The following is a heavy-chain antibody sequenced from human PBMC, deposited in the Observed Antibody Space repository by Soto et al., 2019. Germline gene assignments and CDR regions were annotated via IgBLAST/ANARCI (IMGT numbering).Heavy chain of an antibody. CDR1: GFTFSSYG. D-gene: IGHD6-13*01. Sequence: QVQLVESGGGVVQPGRSLRLSCAASGFTFSSYGMHWVRQAPGKGLEWVAVISYDGSNKYYADSVKGRFTISRDNSENTLYLQMNSLRAEDTAVYYCAKAQQQLNTDFDYWGQGTLVTVSS. CDR2: ISYDGSNK. CDR3: AKAQQQLNTDFDY. J-gene: IGHJ4*02. V-gene: IGHV3-30*18.